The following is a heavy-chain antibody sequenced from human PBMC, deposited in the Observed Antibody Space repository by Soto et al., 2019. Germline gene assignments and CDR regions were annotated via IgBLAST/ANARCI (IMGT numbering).Heavy chain of an antibody. Sequence: WASVKVSCKASGGTFSSYAISWVRQAPGQGLEWMGGIIPIFGTANYAQKFQGRVTITADESTSTAYMELSSLRSEDTAVYYCASLAVLGAYYGSGSYTRHYYGMDVWGQGTTVTVSS. CDR2: IIPIFGTA. CDR3: ASLAVLGAYYGSGSYTRHYYGMDV. V-gene: IGHV1-69*13. CDR1: GGTFSSYA. J-gene: IGHJ6*02. D-gene: IGHD3-10*01.